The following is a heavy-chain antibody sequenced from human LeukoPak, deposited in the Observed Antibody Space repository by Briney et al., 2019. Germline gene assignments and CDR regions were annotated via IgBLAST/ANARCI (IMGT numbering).Heavy chain of an antibody. CDR3: ARQDGVAVIIIPLDY. CDR2: ISGGSSFT. J-gene: IGHJ4*02. Sequence: GGSLRLSCAASGFSFSSFSMNWVRQAPGKGLEWVSYISGGSSFTYYVDSVKGRFTISRDNAKDSLYLQMNSLRADDAGVYYCARQDGVAVIIIPLDYWGQGTPVTVSS. D-gene: IGHD3-16*02. CDR1: GFSFSSFS. V-gene: IGHV3-21*01.